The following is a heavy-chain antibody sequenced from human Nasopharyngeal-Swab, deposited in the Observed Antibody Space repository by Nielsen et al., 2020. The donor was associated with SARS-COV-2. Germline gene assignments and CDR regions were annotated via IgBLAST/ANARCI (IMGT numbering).Heavy chain of an antibody. CDR3: ARDDSSNYDFWSGYYTSFDY. J-gene: IGHJ4*02. Sequence: ASVKVSCKASGYTFTSYGISWVRQAPGQGLEWMGWISAYNGNTNYAQKLQGRVTMTTGTSTSTAYMELRSLRSADTAVYYCARDDSSNYDFWSGYYTSFDYWGQGTLVTVSS. CDR2: ISAYNGNT. CDR1: GYTFTSYG. V-gene: IGHV1-18*01. D-gene: IGHD3-3*01.